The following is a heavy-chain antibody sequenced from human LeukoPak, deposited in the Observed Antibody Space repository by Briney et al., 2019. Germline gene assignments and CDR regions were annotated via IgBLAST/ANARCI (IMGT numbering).Heavy chain of an antibody. Sequence: GGSLRLSCAASGFTFSYYYMSWIRQAPGKGLEWVSYISSSGSTIYYADSVKGRFTISRDNAKNSLYLQMNSLRAEDTAVYYCARDRGYYYDSSGYYYVSDAFDIWGQGTMVTVSS. V-gene: IGHV3-11*04. CDR1: GFTFSYYY. D-gene: IGHD3-22*01. CDR3: ARDRGYYYDSSGYYYVSDAFDI. CDR2: ISSSGSTI. J-gene: IGHJ3*02.